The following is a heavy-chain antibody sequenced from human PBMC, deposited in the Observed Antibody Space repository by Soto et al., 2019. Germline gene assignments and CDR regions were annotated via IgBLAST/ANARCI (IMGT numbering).Heavy chain of an antibody. V-gene: IGHV1-18*01. J-gene: IGHJ5*02. CDR1: GYTFTSYG. CDR3: ARDLLMVYVGWFDP. Sequence: GASVKVSCKASGYTFTSYGISWVRQAPGQGLEWMGWISAYNGNTNYAQKLQGRVTMTTDTSTSTAYMELRSLRSDDTAVYYCARDLLMVYVGWFDPWGQGTLVTVSS. CDR2: ISAYNGNT. D-gene: IGHD2-8*01.